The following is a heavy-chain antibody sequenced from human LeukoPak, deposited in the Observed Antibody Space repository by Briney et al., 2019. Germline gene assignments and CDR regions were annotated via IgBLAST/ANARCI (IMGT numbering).Heavy chain of an antibody. CDR1: GFTFSSYS. D-gene: IGHD3-3*01. J-gene: IGHJ3*02. CDR3: ARDVDFWCNAFDI. Sequence: GGSLRLSCAASGFTFSSYSMNWVRQAPGKGLEWVSYISSSSSTIYYADSVKGRFTISRDNAKNSLYLQMNSLRAEDTAVYYCARDVDFWCNAFDIWGQGTMVTVSS. CDR2: ISSSSSTI. V-gene: IGHV3-48*01.